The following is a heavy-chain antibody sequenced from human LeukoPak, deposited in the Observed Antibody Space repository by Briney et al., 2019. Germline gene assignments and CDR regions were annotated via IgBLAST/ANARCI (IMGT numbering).Heavy chain of an antibody. J-gene: IGHJ6*03. Sequence: GGSLRLSCAASGFTFSSYEMNWVRQAPGKGLEWVSYISSSGSTIYYADSVKGRFTISRDNAKSSLYLQMNSLRAEDTAVYYCASGGRNYYYYMDVWGKGTTVTISS. CDR2: ISSSGSTI. CDR3: ASGGRNYYYYMDV. D-gene: IGHD1-14*01. CDR1: GFTFSSYE. V-gene: IGHV3-48*03.